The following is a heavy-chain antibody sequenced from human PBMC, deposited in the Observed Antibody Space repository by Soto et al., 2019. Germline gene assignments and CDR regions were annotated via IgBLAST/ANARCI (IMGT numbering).Heavy chain of an antibody. Sequence: EVQLPESGGGLVQRGGSLRLSCAASGFTFSSYSMTWVRQAPGKGLEWVSGISDSGGNTWYADSVKGRFTISRDNSKNTPFLQMNSLRAEDTAVYFCSKWSGFGDAWGQGTLVTVSS. D-gene: IGHD3-10*01. J-gene: IGHJ5*02. CDR2: ISDSGGNT. CDR1: GFTFSSYS. CDR3: SKWSGFGDA. V-gene: IGHV3-23*01.